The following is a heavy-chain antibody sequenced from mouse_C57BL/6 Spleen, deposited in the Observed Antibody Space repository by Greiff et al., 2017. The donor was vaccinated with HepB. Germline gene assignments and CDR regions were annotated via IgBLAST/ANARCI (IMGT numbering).Heavy chain of an antibody. V-gene: IGHV1-64*01. D-gene: IGHD2-5*01. CDR2: IHPNSGST. CDR3: ARDSNYVLDY. Sequence: QVQLKQPGAELVKPGASVKLSCKASGYTFTSYGMHWVKQRPGQGLEWIGMIHPNSGSTNYNEKFKSKATLTVDKSSSTAYMQLSSLTSEDSAVYYCARDSNYVLDYWGQGTTLTVSS. J-gene: IGHJ2*01. CDR1: GYTFTSYG.